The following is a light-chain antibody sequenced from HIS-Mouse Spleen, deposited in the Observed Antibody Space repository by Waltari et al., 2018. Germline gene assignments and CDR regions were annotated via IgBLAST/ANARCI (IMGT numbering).Light chain of an antibody. CDR2: EDS. Sequence: SYELTQPPSVSVSPGQTARITCSGDALPKNYAYWYQQKSGQAPVLVIYEDSKRPSGIPEIFSGSSSGTMATLTISGAQVEDEADYYCYSTDSSGNHRVFGGGTKLTVL. CDR1: ALPKNY. V-gene: IGLV3-10*01. J-gene: IGLJ2*01. CDR3: YSTDSSGNHRV.